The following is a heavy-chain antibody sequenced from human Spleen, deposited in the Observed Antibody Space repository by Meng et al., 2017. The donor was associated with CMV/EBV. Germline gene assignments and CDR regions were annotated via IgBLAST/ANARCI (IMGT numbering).Heavy chain of an antibody. Sequence: GESLKISCAASGFTFSSYGMHWVRQAPGKGLEWVAFIRYDGSNKYYADSVKGRFTISRDNSKNTLYLQMNSLRAEDTAVYYCAKDSAPSRGVVMYFDYWGQGTLVTVSS. V-gene: IGHV3-30*02. D-gene: IGHD3-22*01. CDR3: AKDSAPSRGVVMYFDY. J-gene: IGHJ4*02. CDR1: GFTFSSYG. CDR2: IRYDGSNK.